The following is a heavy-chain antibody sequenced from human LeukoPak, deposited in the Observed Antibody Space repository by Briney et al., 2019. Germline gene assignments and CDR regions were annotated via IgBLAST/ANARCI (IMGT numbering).Heavy chain of an antibody. Sequence: GGSLRLSCAASGFTVTSNYMTWVRQAPGQGLAWVSIIYSGGYTDYADSVKGRFTISRDNSKNTLYLQMHSLRAEDTAVYYCARDEITVTSSIDYWGQGTLVTVSS. CDR3: ARDEITVTSSIDY. D-gene: IGHD4-17*01. CDR1: GFTVTSNY. CDR2: IYSGGYT. J-gene: IGHJ4*02. V-gene: IGHV3-66*01.